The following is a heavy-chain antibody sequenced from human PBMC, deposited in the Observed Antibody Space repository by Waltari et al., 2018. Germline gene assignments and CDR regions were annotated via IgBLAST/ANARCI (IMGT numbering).Heavy chain of an antibody. Sequence: QVQLQQWGAGLLKPSETLSLTCAVYGGSFSGYYWSWIRQPPGKGLEWIGEINHSGSTNYNPSLKGRVTISVDTSKNQFSLKLSSVTAADTAVYYCARALGGDSSGWYEAFDIWGQGTMVTVSS. CDR1: GGSFSGYY. D-gene: IGHD6-19*01. J-gene: IGHJ3*02. CDR2: INHSGST. CDR3: ARALGGDSSGWYEAFDI. V-gene: IGHV4-34*01.